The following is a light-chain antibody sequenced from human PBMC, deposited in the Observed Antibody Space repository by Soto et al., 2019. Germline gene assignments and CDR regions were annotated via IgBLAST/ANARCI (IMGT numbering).Light chain of an antibody. Sequence: QSVLTQPPSVSGAPGQRVTISCIGSSSNFGAGYDVHWYQRLPGTAPKLLIYGNTNRPSGVPDRFSGSKSGTSASLAITGLQAEDEADYYCQSYDTRLSGSIFGGGTKLTVL. CDR3: QSYDTRLSGSI. J-gene: IGLJ2*01. CDR2: GNT. CDR1: SSNFGAGYD. V-gene: IGLV1-40*01.